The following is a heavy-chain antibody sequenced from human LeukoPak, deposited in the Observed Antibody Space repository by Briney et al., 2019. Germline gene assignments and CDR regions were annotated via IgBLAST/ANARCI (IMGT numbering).Heavy chain of an antibody. D-gene: IGHD6-13*01. CDR1: GGSISSSSYY. V-gene: IGHV4-39*07. Sequence: SETLSLTCAVSGGSISSSSYYWGWIRQPPGKGLEWSGSIYYSGSTYYNPSLKSRVTISVDTSKNQFSLKLTSVTAADTALYYCARSRGYFEYWGQGTLVTVSS. CDR3: ARSRGYFEY. CDR2: IYYSGST. J-gene: IGHJ4*02.